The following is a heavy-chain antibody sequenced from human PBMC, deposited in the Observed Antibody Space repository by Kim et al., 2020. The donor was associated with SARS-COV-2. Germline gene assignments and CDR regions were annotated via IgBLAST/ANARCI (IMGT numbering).Heavy chain of an antibody. CDR2: IKSKTDGGTT. Sequence: GGSLRPSCAASGFTFSNAWMSWVRQAPGKGLEWVGRIKSKTDGGTTDYAAPVKGRFTISRDDSKNTLYLQMNSLKTEDTAVYYCTTDCGGDCYPIDYWGQGTLVTVSS. J-gene: IGHJ4*02. D-gene: IGHD2-21*02. CDR1: GFTFSNAW. V-gene: IGHV3-15*01. CDR3: TTDCGGDCYPIDY.